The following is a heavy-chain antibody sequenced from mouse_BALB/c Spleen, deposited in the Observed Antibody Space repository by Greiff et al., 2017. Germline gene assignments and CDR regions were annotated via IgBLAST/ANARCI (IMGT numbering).Heavy chain of an antibody. V-gene: IGHV3-2*02. J-gene: IGHJ2*01. CDR2: ISYSGST. Sequence: DVQLVESGPGLVKPSQSLSLTCTVTGYSITSDYAWNWIRQFPGNKLEWMGYISYSGSTSYNPSLKSRISITRDTSKNQFFLQLNSVTTEDTATYYCARDTFDYWGQGTTLTVSS. CDR3: ARDTFDY. CDR1: GYSITSDYA.